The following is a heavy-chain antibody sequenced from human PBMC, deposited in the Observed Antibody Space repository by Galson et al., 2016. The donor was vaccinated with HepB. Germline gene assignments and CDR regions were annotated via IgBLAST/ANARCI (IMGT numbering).Heavy chain of an antibody. V-gene: IGHV3-7*03. D-gene: IGHD6-19*01. CDR2: IKEDGSKT. Sequence: SLRLSCAASGFTFSRFWMNWVRQAPGKGLEWVASIKEDGSKTFYVDSVKGRFTMSRDNVEESVSLQMNSQRAEDTAVYYCAKYGGEAGWNFHHWGQGTLVTVSS. CDR1: GFTFSRFW. CDR3: AKYGGEAGWNFHH. J-gene: IGHJ1*01.